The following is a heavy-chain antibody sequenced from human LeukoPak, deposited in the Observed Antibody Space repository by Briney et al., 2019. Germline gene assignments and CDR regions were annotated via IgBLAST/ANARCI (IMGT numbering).Heavy chain of an antibody. V-gene: IGHV4-59*08. J-gene: IGHJ4*02. CDR1: GGSFSGYY. D-gene: IGHD6-13*01. Sequence: SETLSLTCAVYGGSFSGYYWSWIRQPPGKGLEWIGYIYYSGSTNYNPSLKSRVTISVDTSKNQFSLKLSSVTAADTAVYYCARRLIAAAGTVFDYWGQGTLVTVSS. CDR2: IYYSGST. CDR3: ARRLIAAAGTVFDY.